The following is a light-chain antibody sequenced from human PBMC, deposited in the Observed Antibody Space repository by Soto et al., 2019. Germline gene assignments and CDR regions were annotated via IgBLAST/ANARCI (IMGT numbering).Light chain of an antibody. CDR2: GAS. CDR3: QQYGSSPPYP. J-gene: IGKJ2*01. Sequence: EIVWTQSPGTLSLSPGERATLSCRASQSVSSSYLAWYQQKPGQAPRLLIYGASSRATGIPDRFSGSESGTDFTLTISRLEPEDFAVYYCQQYGSSPPYPFGQGTKLEIK. V-gene: IGKV3-20*01. CDR1: QSVSSSY.